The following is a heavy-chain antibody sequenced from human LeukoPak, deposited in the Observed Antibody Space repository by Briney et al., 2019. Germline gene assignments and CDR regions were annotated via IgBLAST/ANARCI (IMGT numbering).Heavy chain of an antibody. V-gene: IGHV3-23*01. CDR1: GFTFSSYA. CDR2: ISGSGGST. J-gene: IGHJ6*02. D-gene: IGHD3-10*01. CDR3: ASLWFGDYGMDV. Sequence: PGGSLRLSCAASGFTFSSYAMSWVRQAPGEGLEWVSAISGSGGSTYYADSVKGRFTISRDNSKNTLYLQMNSLRAEDTAVYYCASLWFGDYGMDVWGQGTTVTVSS.